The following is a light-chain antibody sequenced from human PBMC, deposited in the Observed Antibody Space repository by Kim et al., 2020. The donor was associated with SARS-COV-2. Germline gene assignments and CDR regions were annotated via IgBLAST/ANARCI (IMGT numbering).Light chain of an antibody. Sequence: GWTVSLTCVLSTGSVTGGEHCYWFQQKPGQAPRTLIFSTRNRNSWTPARFSGSLLGGKGALTLSGALPEYEADYYCLLFNTVAHGVFGGGTQLTVL. J-gene: IGLJ7*01. CDR1: TGSVTGGEH. CDR2: STR. CDR3: LLFNTVAHGV. V-gene: IGLV7-46*01.